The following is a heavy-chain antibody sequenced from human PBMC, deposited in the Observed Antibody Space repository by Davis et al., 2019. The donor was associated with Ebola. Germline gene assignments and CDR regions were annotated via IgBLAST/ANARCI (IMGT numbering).Heavy chain of an antibody. CDR2: ISGSGGST. D-gene: IGHD3-22*01. V-gene: IGHV3-23*01. CDR3: AKDRNTMIVVGVYFDY. Sequence: PGGSLRLSCAASGFTFSSYAMSWVRQAPGKGLEWVSAISGSGGSTYYADSVKGRFTISRDNSKNTLYLQMNSLRAEDTAVYYCAKDRNTMIVVGVYFDYWGQGTLVTVSS. CDR1: GFTFSSYA. J-gene: IGHJ4*02.